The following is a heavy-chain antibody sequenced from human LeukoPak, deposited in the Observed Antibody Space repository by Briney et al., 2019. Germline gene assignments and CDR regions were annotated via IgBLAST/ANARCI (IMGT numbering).Heavy chain of an antibody. CDR3: ARTERPYYYYYYYMDV. V-gene: IGHV3-64*01. CDR1: GFTFSSYA. Sequence: PGGSLRLSCAASGFTFSSYAMHWVRQAPGKGLEYVSAISSNGGSTYYANSVKGRFTISRDNSKNTLYLQMGSLRAEHMAVYYCARTERPYYYYYYYMDVWGKGTTVSVSS. D-gene: IGHD1-1*01. CDR2: ISSNGGST. J-gene: IGHJ6*03.